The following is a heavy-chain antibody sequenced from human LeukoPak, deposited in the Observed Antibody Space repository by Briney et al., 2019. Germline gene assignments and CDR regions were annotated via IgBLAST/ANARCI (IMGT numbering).Heavy chain of an antibody. D-gene: IGHD5-18*01. Sequence: PGGSLRLSCAASGLTFSDFWMHWVRQPPGKGLVWVALVKADGRTTIYADSVKGRVTISRDNSKNTLYLQMNSLRADDSGVYYCATGHSYGYDYWGQGVLVTVSS. J-gene: IGHJ4*02. CDR3: ATGHSYGYDY. V-gene: IGHV3-74*01. CDR1: GLTFSDFW. CDR2: VKADGRTT.